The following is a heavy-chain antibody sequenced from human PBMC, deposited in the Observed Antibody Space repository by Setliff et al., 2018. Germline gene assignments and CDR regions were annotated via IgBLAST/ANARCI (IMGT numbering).Heavy chain of an antibody. CDR2: INSDGSST. J-gene: IGHJ4*02. Sequence: SLRLSCAASGFTLSSYWMHWVRQAPGKGLVWVSRINSDGSSTSYADSVKGRFTISRDNAKNSLYLQMNSLRAEDTATYYCARSENCFSTHCSPYDYWGQGTLVTVSS. CDR3: ARSENCFSTHCSPYDY. D-gene: IGHD2-2*01. CDR1: GFTLSSYW. V-gene: IGHV3-74*01.